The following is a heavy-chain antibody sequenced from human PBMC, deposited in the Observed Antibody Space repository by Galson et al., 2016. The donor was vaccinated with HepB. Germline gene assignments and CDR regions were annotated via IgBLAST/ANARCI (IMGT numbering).Heavy chain of an antibody. Sequence: SVKVSCKASGYSFSGYYIHWVRQTPGQGLQWVGWINPNSGDTNYAQRFQRWVTMTRDTSISTVYMELSRLRSDDTAVYYCARVRAFGVPPRTTYGMDVWGQGTTVTVSS. D-gene: IGHD3-3*01. CDR2: INPNSGDT. CDR1: GYSFSGYY. V-gene: IGHV1-2*04. J-gene: IGHJ6*02. CDR3: ARVRAFGVPPRTTYGMDV.